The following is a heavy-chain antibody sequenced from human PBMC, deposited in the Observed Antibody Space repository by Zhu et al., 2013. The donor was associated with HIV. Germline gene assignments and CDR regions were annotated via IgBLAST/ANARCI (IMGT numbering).Heavy chain of an antibody. D-gene: IGHD6-13*01. J-gene: IGHJ6*02. CDR1: GGTFSSYA. CDR3: ARESHSSSWYRLNYYYGMDV. V-gene: IGHV1-69*01. CDR2: IIPIFGTA. Sequence: QVQLVQSGAEVKKPGSSVKVSCKASGGTFSSYAISWVRQAPGQGLEWMGGIIPIFGTANYAQKFQGRVTITADESTSTAYMELSSLRSEDTAVYYCARESHSSSWYRLNYYYGMDVWGQGTTVTVSS.